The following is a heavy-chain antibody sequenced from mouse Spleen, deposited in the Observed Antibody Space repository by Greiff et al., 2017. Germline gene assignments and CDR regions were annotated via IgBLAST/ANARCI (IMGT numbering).Heavy chain of an antibody. CDR3: AVYDGYYWGFAY. V-gene: IGHV3-6*01. CDR1: GYSITSGYY. CDR2: ISYDGSN. Sequence: EVQLKESGPGLVKPSQSLSLTCSVTGYSITSGYYWNWIRQFPGNKLEWMGYISYDGSNNYNPSLKNRISITRDTSKNQFFLKLNSVTTEDTATYYCAVYDGYYWGFAYWGQGTLVTVSA. D-gene: IGHD2-3*01. J-gene: IGHJ3*01.